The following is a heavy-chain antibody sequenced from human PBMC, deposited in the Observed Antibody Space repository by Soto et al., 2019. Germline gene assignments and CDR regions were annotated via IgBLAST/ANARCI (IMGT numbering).Heavy chain of an antibody. CDR1: GYSFITSW. CDR3: ASPTQPAYYYYGMDI. CDR2: IYPGDSDI. V-gene: IGHV5-51*01. Sequence: GESLKISCKLSGYSFITSWIGWVRQKPGKGLEWMGMIYPGDSDIRYSPSFQGQVTFSADTSITTAYLQWYSLKASDTAIYFCASPTQPAYYYYGMDIWGQGTTVTVSS. J-gene: IGHJ6*02.